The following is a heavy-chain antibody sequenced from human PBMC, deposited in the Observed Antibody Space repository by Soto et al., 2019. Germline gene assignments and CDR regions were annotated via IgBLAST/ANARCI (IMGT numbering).Heavy chain of an antibody. J-gene: IGHJ4*02. V-gene: IGHV3-23*01. CDR2: ISGSGGST. CDR3: AKDGTGDYNFDY. D-gene: IGHD4-17*01. CDR1: GFTFSSYA. Sequence: LRLSCAASGFTFSSYAMSWVRQAPGKGLEWVSAISGSGGSTYYADSVKGRFTISRDNSKNTLYLQMNSLRAEDTAVYYCAKDGTGDYNFDYWGQGTLVTVSS.